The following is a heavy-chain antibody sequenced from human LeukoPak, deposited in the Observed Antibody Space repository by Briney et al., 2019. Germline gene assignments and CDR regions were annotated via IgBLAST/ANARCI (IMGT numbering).Heavy chain of an antibody. D-gene: IGHD3-10*01. CDR3: ARTYYGSGSYYFGY. V-gene: IGHV1-18*04. J-gene: IGHJ4*02. CDR1: GYTFTGYY. CDR2: ISAYNGNT. Sequence: EASVKVSCKASGYTFTGYYMHWVRQAPGQGLEWMGWISAYNGNTNYAQKLQGRVTMTTDTSTSTAYMELRSLRSDDTAVYYCARTYYGSGSYYFGYWGQGTLVTVSS.